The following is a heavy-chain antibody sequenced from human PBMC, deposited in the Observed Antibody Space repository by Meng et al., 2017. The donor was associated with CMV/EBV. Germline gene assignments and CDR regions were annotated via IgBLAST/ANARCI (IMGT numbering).Heavy chain of an antibody. V-gene: IGHV1-2*02. D-gene: IGHD2/OR15-2a*01. CDR3: ATSSVEVMIYAGLDY. CDR2: INPASGDT. CDR1: GYTFTGYY. Sequence: SGYTFTGYYIHWARQAPGQGLEWMGWINPASGDTILAQEFQGRVTMTRDTSLTTAYMELNRLRSDDTAVYYCATSSVEVMIYAGLDYWGQGTLVTVSS. J-gene: IGHJ4*02.